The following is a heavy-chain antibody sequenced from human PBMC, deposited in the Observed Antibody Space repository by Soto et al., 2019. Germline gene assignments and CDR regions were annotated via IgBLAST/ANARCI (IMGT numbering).Heavy chain of an antibody. Sequence: ASVKVSCKASGYTFTSYDINWVRQATGQGLEWMGWMNPNSGNTGYAQKFQGRVTMTRNTSISTAYMELSSLRSEDTAVYYCARGVRGYQLLGSRYYYYMDVWGKGTTVTVSS. J-gene: IGHJ6*03. D-gene: IGHD2-2*01. CDR3: ARGVRGYQLLGSRYYYYMDV. CDR2: MNPNSGNT. V-gene: IGHV1-8*01. CDR1: GYTFTSYD.